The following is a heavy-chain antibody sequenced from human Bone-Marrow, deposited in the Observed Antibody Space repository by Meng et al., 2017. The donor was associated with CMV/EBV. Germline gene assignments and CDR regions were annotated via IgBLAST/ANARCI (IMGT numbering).Heavy chain of an antibody. D-gene: IGHD2-2*02. CDR3: ARGRYQLLYGYYGMDV. J-gene: IGHJ6*02. CDR2: ISYDGSNK. V-gene: IGHV3-30-3*01. Sequence: GESLKISCAASGFTVSSNYMSWVRQAPGKGLEWVAVISYDGSNKYYADSVKGRFTISRDNSKNTLYLQMNSLRAEDTAVYYCARGRYQLLYGYYGMDVWGQGTTVTVSS. CDR1: GFTVSSNY.